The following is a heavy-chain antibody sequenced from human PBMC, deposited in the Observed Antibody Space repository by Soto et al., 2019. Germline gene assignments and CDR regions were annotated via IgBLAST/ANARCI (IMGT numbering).Heavy chain of an antibody. V-gene: IGHV4-31*03. CDR3: ARGRAEGRLHLGEVSLVGDN. CDR1: GCSISSGGYY. CDR2: IYSSGST. Sequence: QVQLQESGPGLVKPSQTLSLTCIVSGCSISSGGYYWSWIRQHPGKGLEWIGYIYSSGSTYSNPSLKGRVTVAGAASKIPFFLILSSVTAADTAVYYCARGRAEGRLHLGEVSLVGDNWGRGTLVTVSS. D-gene: IGHD3-16*01. J-gene: IGHJ4*02.